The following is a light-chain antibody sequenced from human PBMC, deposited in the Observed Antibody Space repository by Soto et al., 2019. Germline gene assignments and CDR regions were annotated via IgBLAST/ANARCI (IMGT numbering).Light chain of an antibody. CDR3: QQYDKCPRT. J-gene: IGKJ1*01. Sequence: EIVLTQSPATLSLSPVERATLSCKASQSVSSNLAWYQQKPGQAPRLLIYGGSARATGIPARFSGGGSGAEYTLTISSLQSEDFAVYYCQQYDKCPRTFGHGTKVDIK. CDR2: GGS. V-gene: IGKV3-15*01. CDR1: QSVSSN.